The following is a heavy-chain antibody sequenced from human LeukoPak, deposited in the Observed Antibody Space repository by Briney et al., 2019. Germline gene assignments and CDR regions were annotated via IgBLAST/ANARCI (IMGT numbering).Heavy chain of an antibody. CDR1: GGTFSSYA. D-gene: IGHD3-10*01. CDR3: ARGTYYYGSGSYFGGDEPPYYFDY. Sequence: SVKVSCKASGGTFSSYAISWVRQATGQGLEWMGGIIPIFGTANYAQKFQGRVTITADESTSTAYMELSSLRSEDTAVYYCARGTYYYGSGSYFGGDEPPYYFDYWGQGTLVSISS. CDR2: IIPIFGTA. J-gene: IGHJ4*02. V-gene: IGHV1-69*13.